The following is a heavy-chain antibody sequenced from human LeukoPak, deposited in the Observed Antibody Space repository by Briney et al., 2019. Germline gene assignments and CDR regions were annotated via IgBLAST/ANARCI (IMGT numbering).Heavy chain of an antibody. CDR1: GYTFTGYY. D-gene: IGHD3-10*01. CDR3: ARRGMDGSGSYYAFDY. J-gene: IGHJ4*02. CDR2: INPNSGGT. Sequence: ASVKVSCKASGYTFTGYYMHWVRQAPGQGLEWMGWINPNSGGTNYAQKFQGRVTMTRDTSISTAYMELSRLRSDDTAVYYCARRGMDGSGSYYAFDYWGQGTLATVSS. V-gene: IGHV1-2*02.